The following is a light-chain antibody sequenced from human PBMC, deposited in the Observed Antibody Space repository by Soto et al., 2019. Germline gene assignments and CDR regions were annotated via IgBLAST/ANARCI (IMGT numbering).Light chain of an antibody. CDR3: EQYGSTPLT. CDR2: DAS. V-gene: IGKV3-20*01. Sequence: EIVLTQSPGTLSLSPGERATLSCRASQSVGNNYLAWYQQKHGQAPRFLIYDASSRATGIPDRFSGSGSVTDFTLTISRLEPEDFAVYYCEQYGSTPLTFGGGTKVEIK. J-gene: IGKJ4*01. CDR1: QSVGNNY.